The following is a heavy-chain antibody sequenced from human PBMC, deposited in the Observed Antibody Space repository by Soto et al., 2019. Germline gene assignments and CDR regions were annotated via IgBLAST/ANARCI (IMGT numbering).Heavy chain of an antibody. J-gene: IGHJ4*02. CDR2: IKSKTDGGTT. CDR3: TTDFWGSGWYGIDY. D-gene: IGHD6-19*01. V-gene: IGHV3-15*07. CDR1: GFTFSNAW. Sequence: GGSLRLSCAASGFTFSNAWMNWVRQAPGKGLEWVGRIKSKTDGGTTDYAAPVKGRFTISRDDSKNTLYLQMNSLKTEDTAVYYCTTDFWGSGWYGIDYWGQGTLVTVSS.